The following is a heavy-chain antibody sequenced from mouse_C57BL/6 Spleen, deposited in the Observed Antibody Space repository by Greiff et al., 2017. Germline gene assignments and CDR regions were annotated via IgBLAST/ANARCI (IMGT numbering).Heavy chain of an antibody. Sequence: VKLMESGPELVKPGASVKISCKASGYAFSSSWMNWVKQRPGKGLEWIGRIYPGDGDTNYNGKFKGKATLTADKSSSTAYMQLSSLTSEDSAVYFCSLHYYGSLDYWGQGTTLTVSS. V-gene: IGHV1-82*01. J-gene: IGHJ2*01. CDR3: SLHYYGSLDY. D-gene: IGHD1-1*01. CDR2: IYPGDGDT. CDR1: GYAFSSSW.